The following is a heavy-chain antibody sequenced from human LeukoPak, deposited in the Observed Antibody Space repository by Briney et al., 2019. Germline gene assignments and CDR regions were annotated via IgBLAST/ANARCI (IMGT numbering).Heavy chain of an antibody. CDR3: ARGRGSGGYYYVKNYYFYY. CDR1: GGSFSGYY. V-gene: IGHV4-34*01. CDR2: INHSGST. D-gene: IGHD3-22*01. J-gene: IGHJ4*02. Sequence: PSETLSLTCAVYGGSFSGYYWSWIRQPPGKGLEWIGEINHSGSTNYNPSLKSRVTISVDTSKNQFSLKLSSVTAADTAVYYCARGRGSGGYYYVKNYYFYYWGQGTLVTVSS.